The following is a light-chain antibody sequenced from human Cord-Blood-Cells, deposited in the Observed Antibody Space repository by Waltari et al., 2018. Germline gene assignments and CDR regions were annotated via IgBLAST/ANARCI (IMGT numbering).Light chain of an antibody. Sequence: QSALTQPASVSGSPGPSITIPCTGTSSDVGGYNYVSWYQQHPGKAPKLMIYEVSNRPAGVSNRFSGSKSCNTASLTISGLQAEDEADYYCSSYTSSSTYVVFGGGTKLTVL. CDR2: EVS. J-gene: IGLJ2*01. V-gene: IGLV2-14*01. CDR1: SSDVGGYNY. CDR3: SSYTSSSTYVV.